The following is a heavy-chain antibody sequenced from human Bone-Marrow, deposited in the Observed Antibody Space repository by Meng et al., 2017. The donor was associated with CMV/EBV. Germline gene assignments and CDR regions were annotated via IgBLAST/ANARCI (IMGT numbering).Heavy chain of an antibody. CDR2: ISPYNRKT. V-gene: IGHV1-18*01. CDR3: ARGPSVAAAVTDY. Sequence: ASVKVSCKASGATFSSYAITWVRQAPGQGLEWMGWISPYNRKTNYTQRLQGRVTMTADTSSRTAYMELRSLRSDDTAVYFCARGPSVAAAVTDYWGQGTLVTVSS. D-gene: IGHD6-13*01. CDR1: GATFSSYA. J-gene: IGHJ4*02.